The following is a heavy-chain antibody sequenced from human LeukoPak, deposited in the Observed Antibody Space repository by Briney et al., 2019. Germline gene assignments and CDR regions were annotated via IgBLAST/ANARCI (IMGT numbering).Heavy chain of an antibody. CDR3: AREARSPLPVTDSGDY. D-gene: IGHD2-21*02. CDR1: LGSISSSDYY. V-gene: IGHV4-39*07. J-gene: IGHJ4*02. Sequence: SETLSLTCSVSLGSISSSDYYWGWIRQSPRKGLEWIGTMFYNGATKTNPSLSSRVSMSIDTSMNQFSLKLRSVTAADTAVYCAREARSPLPVTDSGDYWGQGTLVTVSS. CDR2: MFYNGAT.